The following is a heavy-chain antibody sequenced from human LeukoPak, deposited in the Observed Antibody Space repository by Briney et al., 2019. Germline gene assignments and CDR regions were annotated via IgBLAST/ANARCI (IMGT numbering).Heavy chain of an antibody. V-gene: IGHV3-21*01. CDR1: GFTFSSYS. CDR3: ARGKQWLVRYFDY. D-gene: IGHD6-19*01. Sequence: GGSLRLSCAASGFTFSSYSMNWVRQAPGKGLEWVSSISSSSSYIYYADSVKGRFTISRDNAKNSLYLQMNSLRAEDTAVYYCARGKQWLVRYFDYWGQGTLVTVSS. J-gene: IGHJ4*02. CDR2: ISSSSSYI.